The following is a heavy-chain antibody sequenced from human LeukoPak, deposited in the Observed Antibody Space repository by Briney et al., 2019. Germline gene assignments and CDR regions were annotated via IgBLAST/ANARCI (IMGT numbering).Heavy chain of an antibody. CDR3: AKDWVVAGYYFDI. V-gene: IGHV3-23*01. CDR1: GFTFSSYA. CDR2: ISVSDGST. D-gene: IGHD6-19*01. J-gene: IGHJ4*02. Sequence: GGSLRLSCVASGFTFSSYAMSWVRQAPGKGLEWVSGISVSDGSTFYADSVKGRFTISRDDSKNTLFLQMISLRAEDTAIYYCAKDWVVAGYYFDIWGQGALVSVFS.